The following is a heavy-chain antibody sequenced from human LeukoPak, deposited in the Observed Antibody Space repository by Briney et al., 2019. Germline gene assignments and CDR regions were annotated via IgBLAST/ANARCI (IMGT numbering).Heavy chain of an antibody. CDR1: GFTVSSNY. V-gene: IGHV3-53*01. D-gene: IGHD5-24*01. Sequence: GGSLRLSCAASGFTVSSNYMSWVRQAPGRGLEWVSVIYSDGRSYYADSVKGRFTISRDNSKNTLYLQMHSLRAEDTAKFYCARGGGNGYNYRPFEDWGQGTVVTVSS. J-gene: IGHJ4*02. CDR2: IYSDGRS. CDR3: ARGGGNGYNYRPFED.